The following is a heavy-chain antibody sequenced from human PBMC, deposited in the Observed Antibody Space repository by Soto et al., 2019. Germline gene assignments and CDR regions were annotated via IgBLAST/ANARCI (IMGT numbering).Heavy chain of an antibody. J-gene: IGHJ5*02. CDR1: GGTFSGYT. D-gene: IGHD5-12*01. Sequence: QVQLVHSGAEVKKPGSSVKVSCKASGGTFSGYTISWVRQAPGQGLEWMGRIIPILGIANYAQKFQGRVTITADNSTSTASMELSSLRSEDTAVYYCARCGYAQFDPWGQGTLVTVSS. CDR2: IIPILGIA. V-gene: IGHV1-69*02. CDR3: ARCGYAQFDP.